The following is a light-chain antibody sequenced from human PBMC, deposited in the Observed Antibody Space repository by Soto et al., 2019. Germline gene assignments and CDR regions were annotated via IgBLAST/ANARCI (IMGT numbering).Light chain of an antibody. CDR3: GSWASSLIAYV. J-gene: IGLJ1*01. CDR2: DDN. CDR1: SSNIGGNS. Sequence: RQPPSVSAAPGQKVTISCSGSSSNIGGNSVSWYQQLPGTAPKLLIYDDNKRPSGIPDRFSGSKSGTSATLGITGFQTGDEADYYCGSWASSLIAYVFGNGTKVTLL. V-gene: IGLV1-51*01.